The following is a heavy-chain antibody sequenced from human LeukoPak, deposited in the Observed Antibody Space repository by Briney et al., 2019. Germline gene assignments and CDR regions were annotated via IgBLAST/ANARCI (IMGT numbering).Heavy chain of an antibody. CDR1: GFSVSTNY. J-gene: IGHJ4*02. D-gene: IGHD2-21*01. CDR3: ARSPPSCRGNCYSTFDY. Sequence: PGGSLRLSCVVSGFSVSTNYMNWVRQAPGKGLKWVSAFVASGDYTYYADSVKGRFTISRDNSRSTLYLQMNSLTAEDTAVYYCARSPPSCRGNCYSTFDYWGQGTLVSVSS. V-gene: IGHV3-53*01. CDR2: FVASGDYT.